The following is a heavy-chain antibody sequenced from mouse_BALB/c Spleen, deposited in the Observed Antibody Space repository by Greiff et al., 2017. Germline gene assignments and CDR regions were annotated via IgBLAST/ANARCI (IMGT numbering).Heavy chain of an antibody. CDR1: GYTFTSYV. J-gene: IGHJ2*01. V-gene: IGHV1-14*01. D-gene: IGHD2-4*01. CDR2: INPYNDGT. Sequence: EVQRVESGPELVKPGASVKMSCKASGYTFTSYVMHWVKQKPGQGLEWIGYINPYNDGTKYNEKFKGKATLTSDKTSSTAYMELSSLTSEDSAVYYSATTYYDYDPYYFDYWGQGTTLTVSS. CDR3: ATTYYDYDPYYFDY.